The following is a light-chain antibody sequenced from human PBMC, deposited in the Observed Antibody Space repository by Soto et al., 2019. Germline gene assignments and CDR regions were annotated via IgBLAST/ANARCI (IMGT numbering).Light chain of an antibody. CDR3: QQYGSSFAT. V-gene: IGKV3-20*01. CDR1: QSVSSN. Sequence: PGERATISCRASQSVSSNLAWYRQTPGQAPRLLIYGASTRATDTPARFSGSGSGTDFTLTISRVEPADFAVYYCQQYGSSFATFGQGTQVE. CDR2: GAS. J-gene: IGKJ1*01.